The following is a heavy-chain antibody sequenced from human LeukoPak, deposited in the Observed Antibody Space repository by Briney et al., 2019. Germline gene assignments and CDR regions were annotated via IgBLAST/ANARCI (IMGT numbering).Heavy chain of an antibody. CDR3: ANSHSGSLRAPFDY. CDR2: INTRNGNT. CDR1: GYTFSNFG. D-gene: IGHD3-22*01. V-gene: IGHV1-18*01. Sequence: ASVKVSCKASGYTFSNFGLIWVRQAPGQGLEWMGWINTRNGNTNYAQKFQDRVTMTRETSTTTAYLELRGLRSDDTAVYYCANSHSGSLRAPFDYWGQGTLVTVSS. J-gene: IGHJ4*02.